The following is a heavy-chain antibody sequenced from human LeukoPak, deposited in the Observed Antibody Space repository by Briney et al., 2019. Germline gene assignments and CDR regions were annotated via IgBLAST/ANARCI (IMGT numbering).Heavy chain of an antibody. D-gene: IGHD6-13*01. CDR3: AKEGSAGHPGNNFDY. V-gene: IGHV4-34*01. CDR1: GGSFSGYY. J-gene: IGHJ4*02. Sequence: SETLSLTCAVYGGSFSGYYWSWIRQPPGKGLEWIGEINHSGSTNYNPSLKSRVTISVDTSKNQFSLKLSSVTAADTAVYYCAKEGSAGHPGNNFDYWGQGTLVTVSS. CDR2: INHSGST.